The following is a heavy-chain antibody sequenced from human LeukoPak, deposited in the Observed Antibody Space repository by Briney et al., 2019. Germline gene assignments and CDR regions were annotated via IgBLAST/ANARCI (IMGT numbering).Heavy chain of an antibody. D-gene: IGHD5-12*01. J-gene: IGHJ5*02. Sequence: GGSLRLSCAASGFDFSTYATNWVRQAPGKGLEWVSSISTMSNYIFYGDSVKGRFTISRDNAKNSVYLQMNSLRPEDTAVYYCSRDRLGGLDLWGQGTLVTVSS. CDR3: SRDRLGGLDL. V-gene: IGHV3-21*01. CDR2: ISTMSNYI. CDR1: GFDFSTYA.